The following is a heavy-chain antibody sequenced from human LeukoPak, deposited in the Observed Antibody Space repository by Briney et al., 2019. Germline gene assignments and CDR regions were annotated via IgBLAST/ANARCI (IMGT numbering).Heavy chain of an antibody. J-gene: IGHJ3*02. CDR1: GFTFSYYW. CDR2: INWNGGST. CDR3: ARIDTYYYDSSGYYSAFDI. Sequence: GGSLILSCAASGFTFSYYWMYWVRQAPGKGLEWVSGINWNGGSTGYADSVKGRFTISRDNAKNSLYLQMNSLRAEDTALYYCARIDTYYYDSSGYYSAFDIWGQGTIVTVSS. V-gene: IGHV3-20*04. D-gene: IGHD3-22*01.